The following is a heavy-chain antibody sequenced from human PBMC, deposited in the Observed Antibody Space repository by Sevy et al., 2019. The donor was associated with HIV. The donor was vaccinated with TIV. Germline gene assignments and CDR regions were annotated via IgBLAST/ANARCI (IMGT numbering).Heavy chain of an antibody. V-gene: IGHV3-30-3*01. Sequence: GGSLRLSWAASGFTFSSYAIHWVRQAPGKGLEWVAVISYDGSNKYYADSVKGRFTISRDNSKNTLYLQMNSLRAEDTAVYYCASFIVLMVYANDYYYYGMDVWGQGTTVTVSS. CDR3: ASFIVLMVYANDYYYYGMDV. J-gene: IGHJ6*02. CDR1: GFTFSSYA. D-gene: IGHD2-8*01. CDR2: ISYDGSNK.